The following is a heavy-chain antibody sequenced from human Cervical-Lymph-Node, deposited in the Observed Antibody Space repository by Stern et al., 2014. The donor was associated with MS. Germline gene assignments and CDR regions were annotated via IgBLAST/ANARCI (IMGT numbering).Heavy chain of an antibody. CDR3: ARERKVERSSRLLVSFDV. Sequence: QVQLQQWGAGLLRPSETLSLTCAVQGASFSDNYWSWIRQTPGKGLEWIGEINSSGGTHYNPSLMSRDTLSVDPSRNQFSLKLSSLTAADTAMYYCARERKVERSSRLLVSFDVWGQGTLVTVSS. J-gene: IGHJ3*01. CDR2: INSSGGT. CDR1: GASFSDNY. D-gene: IGHD1-1*01. V-gene: IGHV4-34*01.